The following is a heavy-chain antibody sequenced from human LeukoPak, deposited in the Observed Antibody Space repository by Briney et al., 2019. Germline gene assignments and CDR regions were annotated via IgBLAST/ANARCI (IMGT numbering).Heavy chain of an antibody. Sequence: SVKVSCKASGYTFTSYYMHWVRQAPGQGLEWMGGIIPIFGTANYAQKFQGRVTITADESTSTAYMELSSLRSEDTAVYYCARSLHYYDSSGYDHWFDPWGQGTLVTVSS. CDR2: IIPIFGTA. CDR3: ARSLHYYDSSGYDHWFDP. J-gene: IGHJ5*02. D-gene: IGHD3-22*01. V-gene: IGHV1-69*13. CDR1: GYTFTSYY.